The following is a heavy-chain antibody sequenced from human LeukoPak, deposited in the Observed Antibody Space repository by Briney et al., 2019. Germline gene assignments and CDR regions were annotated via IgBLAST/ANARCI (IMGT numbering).Heavy chain of an antibody. CDR3: AREGSYCSSTSCYAGWFDP. CDR2: IYTSGST. CDR1: GGSISSYY. Sequence: SETLKLTCTVSGGSISSYYWSWIRQPAGKGLEWIGRIYTSGSTNYNPSLKSRVTMSVDTSKNQFSLNLSSVTAADTAVYYCAREGSYCSSTSCYAGWFDPWGQGTLVTVSS. J-gene: IGHJ5*02. V-gene: IGHV4-4*07. D-gene: IGHD2-2*01.